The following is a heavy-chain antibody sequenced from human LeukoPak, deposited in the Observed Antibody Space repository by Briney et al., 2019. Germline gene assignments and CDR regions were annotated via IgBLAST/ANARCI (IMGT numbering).Heavy chain of an antibody. CDR1: GGTFSGYA. CDR2: IIPIFGTA. D-gene: IGHD5-24*01. CDR3: ARGRWLHPLDY. V-gene: IGHV1-69*13. Sequence: ASVKVSCKASGGTFSGYAISWVRQAPGQGLEWMGGIIPIFGTANYAQKFQGRVTITADESTSTAYMELSSLRSEDSAVYYCARGRWLHPLDYWGQGTLVTVSS. J-gene: IGHJ4*02.